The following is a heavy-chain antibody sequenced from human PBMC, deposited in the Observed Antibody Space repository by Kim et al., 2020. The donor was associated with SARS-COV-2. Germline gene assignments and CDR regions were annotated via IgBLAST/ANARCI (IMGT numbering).Heavy chain of an antibody. V-gene: IGHV3-30*02. J-gene: IGHJ4*02. D-gene: IGHD5-12*01. CDR3: AKAGYSGYDYPFDF. Sequence: DAVQGRCTSSRDNSKNTLYLQMSSLRAEDTAVYYCAKAGYSGYDYPFDFWGQGTLVTVSS.